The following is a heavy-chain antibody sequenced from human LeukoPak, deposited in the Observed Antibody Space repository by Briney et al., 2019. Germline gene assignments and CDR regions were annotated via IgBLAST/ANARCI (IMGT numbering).Heavy chain of an antibody. D-gene: IGHD3-3*01. CDR3: ARESSIDYDFWSGYFDGGGAFDI. V-gene: IGHV3-48*03. CDR1: GCTFSSYE. CDR2: ISSSGSTI. J-gene: IGHJ3*02. Sequence: PGGSLRLSRAASGCTFSSYEMNWVRQAPGKGLEWVSYISSSGSTIYYADSVKGRFTISRDNAKNSLYLQMNRLRAEDTAVYYCARESSIDYDFWSGYFDGGGAFDIWGQGTMVTVSS.